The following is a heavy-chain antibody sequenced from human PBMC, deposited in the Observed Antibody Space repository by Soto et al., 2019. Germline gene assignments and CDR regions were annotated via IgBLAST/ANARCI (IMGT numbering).Heavy chain of an antibody. CDR2: VNPGGIT. J-gene: IGHJ4*02. CDR3: GRVVIKMAIQLIDS. V-gene: IGHV4-34*01. CDR1: GGSLSGYY. Sequence: SETLSLTCAVYGGSLSGYYWTWIRQPPGKGLEWIGEVNPGGITNYSPSVKSRLKISLDTSKKEVSLEMTSVTAADTAVYYCGRVVIKMAIQLIDSSGQTTLVTVSS.